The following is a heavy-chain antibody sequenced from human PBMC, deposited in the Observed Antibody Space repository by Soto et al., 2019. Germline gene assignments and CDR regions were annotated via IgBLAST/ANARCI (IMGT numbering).Heavy chain of an antibody. CDR2: IIPILSMS. V-gene: IGHV1-69*02. CDR1: GGTFSSYT. CDR3: ARSYGSGSRPFDY. J-gene: IGHJ4*02. Sequence: QVQLVQSGAEVKNPGSSVRVSCKASGGTFSSYTLNWVRQAPGQGLEWMGRIIPILSMSTYAQKFQGRVSIIADKSTTTADMTLSSLRSDDTAIYYCARSYGSGSRPFDYWGQGTLVTVSS. D-gene: IGHD3-10*01.